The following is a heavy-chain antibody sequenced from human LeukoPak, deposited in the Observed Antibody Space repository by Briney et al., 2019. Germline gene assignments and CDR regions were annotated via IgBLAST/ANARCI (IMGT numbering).Heavy chain of an antibody. CDR1: GFTFNNYG. J-gene: IGHJ6*03. CDR2: IGYAGINK. Sequence: GGSLRLSCAASGFTFNNYGMHWARQAPGKGLEWVAVIGYAGINKHYADSLKGRFTISRDSSKSTVYLQMNSLRAEDTAVYYCAKNAGPLGFGDYYYMDVWGKGITVTVSS. V-gene: IGHV3-30*02. CDR3: AKNAGPLGFGDYYYMDV. D-gene: IGHD3-10*01.